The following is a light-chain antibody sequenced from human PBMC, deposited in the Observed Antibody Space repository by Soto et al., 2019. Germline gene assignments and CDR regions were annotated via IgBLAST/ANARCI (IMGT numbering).Light chain of an antibody. V-gene: IGLV2-8*01. CDR2: RVT. CDR1: RSDVGAYNY. CDR3: SSYAGNSVYV. Sequence: QSALTQPPSASGSPGQSVTISCTGTRSDVGAYNYVSWYQQHPGKAPKLMIYRVTKRPSGVPDRFSASKSGTTASLTVSGLQAEDEADYYCSSYAGNSVYVFGTGTKLTVL. J-gene: IGLJ1*01.